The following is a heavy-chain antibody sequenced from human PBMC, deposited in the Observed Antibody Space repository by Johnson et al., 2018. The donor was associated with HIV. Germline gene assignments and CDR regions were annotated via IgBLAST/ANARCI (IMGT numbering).Heavy chain of an antibody. CDR1: GFTFSGSA. J-gene: IGHJ3*02. Sequence: VQLVESGGGLVQPGGSLKLSCVASGFTFSGSAMHWVRQASGKGLEWVGRIRSKANSYATAYAASVTGRFTISRDDSQNTAYLQMNSLKTEDTAVYYCASRLSYGSGSHRGDAFDIWGQGTMVTVSS. D-gene: IGHD3-10*01. CDR3: ASRLSYGSGSHRGDAFDI. CDR2: IRSKANSYAT. V-gene: IGHV3-73*01.